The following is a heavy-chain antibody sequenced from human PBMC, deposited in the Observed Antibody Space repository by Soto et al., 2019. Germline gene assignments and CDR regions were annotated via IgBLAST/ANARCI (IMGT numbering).Heavy chain of an antibody. CDR3: ARQGFGQLHGLVDV. CDR2: INHSGLT. D-gene: IGHD3-10*01. J-gene: IGHJ6*02. V-gene: IGHV4-59*08. Sequence: QVQLQESGPGLVKPSETLSLTCSVSGGSITSHYCSWFRQPPGKGLEWIGYINHSGLTSYNPSLKSRVTMXVXTPXNQFSLKVNSVTAADTALYYCARQGFGQLHGLVDVWGPGTTVTVSS. CDR1: GGSITSHY.